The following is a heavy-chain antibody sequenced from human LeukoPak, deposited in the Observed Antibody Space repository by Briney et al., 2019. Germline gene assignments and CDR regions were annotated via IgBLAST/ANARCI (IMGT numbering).Heavy chain of an antibody. CDR3: AKVGVVVVAAADY. CDR2: ISGSGGST. J-gene: IGHJ4*02. CDR1: GGSISSYY. V-gene: IGHV3-23*01. Sequence: RTSETLSLTCTVSGGSISSYYWSWIRQPPGKGLEWVSAISGSGGSTYYADSVKGRFTISRDNSKNTLYLQMNSLRAEDTAVYYCAKVGVVVVAAADYWGQGTLVTVSS. D-gene: IGHD2-15*01.